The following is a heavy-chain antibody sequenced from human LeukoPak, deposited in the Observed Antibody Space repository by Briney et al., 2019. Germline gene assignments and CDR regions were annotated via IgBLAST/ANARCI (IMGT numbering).Heavy chain of an antibody. CDR1: GGSFSGYY. V-gene: IGHV4-34*01. D-gene: IGHD3-22*01. CDR3: ARSDSSGYYYDY. CDR2: INHSGST. Sequence: PSETLSLXCAVYGGSFSGYYWSWIRQPPGKGLEWIGEINHSGSTNYNPSLKSRVTISVDTSKNQFSLKLSSVTAADTAVYYCARSDSSGYYYDYWGQGTLVTVSS. J-gene: IGHJ4*02.